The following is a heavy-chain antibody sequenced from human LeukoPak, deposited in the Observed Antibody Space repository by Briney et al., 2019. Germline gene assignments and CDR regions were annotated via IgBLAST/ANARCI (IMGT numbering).Heavy chain of an antibody. D-gene: IGHD3-16*01. V-gene: IGHV4-39*01. CDR1: GGSISSSSYY. Sequence: PSETLSLTCTVSGGSISSSSYYWGWIRQPPGKGLEWIGSIYYSGSTYYNPSLKSRVTISVDTSKNQFSLKLSSVTAADTAVYYCARVLKFGMITFGGQGWFDPWGQGTLVTVSS. J-gene: IGHJ5*02. CDR3: ARVLKFGMITFGGQGWFDP. CDR2: IYYSGST.